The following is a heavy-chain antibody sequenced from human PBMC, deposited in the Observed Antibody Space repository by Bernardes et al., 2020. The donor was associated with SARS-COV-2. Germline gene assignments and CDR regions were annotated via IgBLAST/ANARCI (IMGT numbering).Heavy chain of an antibody. CDR3: VKRRAIFERWAGNLDY. J-gene: IGHJ4*02. V-gene: IGHV3-30*18. CDR1: GFDFNNYG. D-gene: IGHD3-10*01. Sequence: GGSLRLSCAASGFDFNNYGMHWVRQAPGKGLEWVAFISYEGSKKYYLDSLKGRFTISRDYSKDTLYLQMNSLRDDDTAVYYCVKRRAIFERWAGNLDYWGQGTLVTVSS. CDR2: ISYEGSKK.